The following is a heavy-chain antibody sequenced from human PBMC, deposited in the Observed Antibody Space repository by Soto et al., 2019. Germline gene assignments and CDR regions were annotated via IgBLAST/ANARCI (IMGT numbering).Heavy chain of an antibody. Sequence: GGSLRLSCAASGFTFSSYAMHWVRQAPGKGLEWVAVISNDGSNKYNEDSVKGRFTISRYNSKNTLYLQMNSLRAEDPAVYYCARASNPAYYYYYMDVWGKGTTVTVSS. CDR3: ARASNPAYYYYYMDV. D-gene: IGHD2-2*01. CDR2: ISNDGSNK. V-gene: IGHV3-30*04. CDR1: GFTFSSYA. J-gene: IGHJ6*03.